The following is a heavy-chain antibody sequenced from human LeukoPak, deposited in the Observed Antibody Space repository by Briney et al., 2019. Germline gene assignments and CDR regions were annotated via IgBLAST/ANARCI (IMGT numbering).Heavy chain of an antibody. D-gene: IGHD7-27*01. CDR1: GCAVSDNF. V-gene: IGHV3-53*01. CDR2: SNPGGPT. J-gene: IGHJ4*02. CDR3: VKGLGFSVDY. Sequence: PGGSLELSCVASGCAVSDNFMAWVRQAPGKGLDWVSISNPGGPTHYAESVRGRFTISRDNSKNTVYLQMNSLRAEDTAVYYCVKGLGFSVDYWGQGILVTVSS.